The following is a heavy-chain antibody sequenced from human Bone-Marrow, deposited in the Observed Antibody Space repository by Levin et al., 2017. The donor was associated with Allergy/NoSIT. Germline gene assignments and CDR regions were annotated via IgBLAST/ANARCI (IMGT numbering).Heavy chain of an antibody. J-gene: IGHJ4*02. D-gene: IGHD4-17*01. V-gene: IGHV3-30-3*01. Sequence: GESLKISCAASGFTITDYAMHWVRQAPGAGLEWVAVISYDGNTKYYADSVKGRFTISRDIFKSTLFLQMNSLRDEDTAVYFCARHDYGDLYYFNFWGQGTLVTVSS. CDR3: ARHDYGDLYYFNF. CDR2: ISYDGNTK. CDR1: GFTITDYA.